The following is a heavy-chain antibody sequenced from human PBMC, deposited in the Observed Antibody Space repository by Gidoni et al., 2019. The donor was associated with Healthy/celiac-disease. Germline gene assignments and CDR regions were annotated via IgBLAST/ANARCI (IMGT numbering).Heavy chain of an antibody. CDR2: IFSNDEK. D-gene: IGHD6-19*01. CDR3: ARFRSGWYPSYWYFDL. J-gene: IGHJ2*01. V-gene: IGHV2-26*01. CDR1: GFSLSNARMG. Sequence: QVTLKESGPVLVKPTETLTLTCTVSGFSLSNARMGVSWIRQPPGKALEWLAHIFSNDEKSYSTSLKSRLTISKDTSKSQVVLTMTNMDPVDTATYYCARFRSGWYPSYWYFDLWGRGTLVTVSS.